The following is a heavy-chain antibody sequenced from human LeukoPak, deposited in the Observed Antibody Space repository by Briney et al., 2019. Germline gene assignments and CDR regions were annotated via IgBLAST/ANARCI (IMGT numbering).Heavy chain of an antibody. CDR2: ISSSSSYI. J-gene: IGHJ4*02. Sequence: GGSLRLSCAASGFTFSSYSMNWVRQAPGKGLEWVSSISSSSSYIYYADSVKGRFTISRDNAKNSLYLRMNSLRAEDTAVYYCARGACSGGSCYFDYWGQGTLVTVSS. CDR1: GFTFSSYS. D-gene: IGHD2-15*01. V-gene: IGHV3-21*01. CDR3: ARGACSGGSCYFDY.